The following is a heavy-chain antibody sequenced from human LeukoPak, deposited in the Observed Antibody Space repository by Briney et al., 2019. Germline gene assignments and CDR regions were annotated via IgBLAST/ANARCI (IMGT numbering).Heavy chain of an antibody. D-gene: IGHD5-12*01. J-gene: IGHJ4*02. Sequence: PSETLSLTCTVSGGSISGYYWNWIRQPPGKGLEYIGHIYYSGSTDYNPSLKSRVTISVDTSKSQFSLKLTSVTAADTAVYYCARGAGYVEFDYWGQGTLVTVSS. CDR2: IYYSGST. CDR1: GGSISGYY. V-gene: IGHV4-59*01. CDR3: ARGAGYVEFDY.